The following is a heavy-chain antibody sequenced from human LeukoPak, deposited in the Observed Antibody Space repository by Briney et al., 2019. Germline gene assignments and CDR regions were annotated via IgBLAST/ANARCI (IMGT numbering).Heavy chain of an antibody. Sequence: SETLSLTCSVSGDSISDTTYFWGWIRQPPGKGLEWIGSFYYGGSPYYNPSLKSRVTISVDTSVNQFSLNLNSVTAADTAVYYCVRRFPFDYKQVDYWGQGTLVSVSS. CDR2: FYYGGSP. CDR1: GDSISDTTYF. CDR3: VRRFPFDYKQVDY. D-gene: IGHD5-12*01. J-gene: IGHJ4*02. V-gene: IGHV4-39*01.